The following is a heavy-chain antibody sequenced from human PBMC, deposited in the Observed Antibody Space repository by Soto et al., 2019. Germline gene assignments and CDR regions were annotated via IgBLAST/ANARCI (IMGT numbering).Heavy chain of an antibody. Sequence: EVQLLESGGGLVQPGGSLRLSCAASGFTFSTYAMSWVRQAPGKGLEWVSAISASGTSTYYADSVKGRFTISRDNSKNTLFLQMNRLRAEDTAVHYCARGLGYCSSTSCYIWFDYWGQGGLVTVSS. CDR2: ISASGTST. J-gene: IGHJ4*02. CDR1: GFTFSTYA. CDR3: ARGLGYCSSTSCYIWFDY. D-gene: IGHD2-2*02. V-gene: IGHV3-23*01.